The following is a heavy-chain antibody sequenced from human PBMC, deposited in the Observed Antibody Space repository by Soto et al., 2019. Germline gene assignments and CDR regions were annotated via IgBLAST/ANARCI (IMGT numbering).Heavy chain of an antibody. CDR1: GFTFSSYW. CDR2: INSDGSST. CDR3: ARNASGSGSPNWFDP. J-gene: IGHJ5*02. Sequence: EVPLMESGGGLVQPGGSLRLSCAASGFTFSSYWMHWVRQAPGKGLVWVSRINSDGSSTSYADSVKGRFTISRDNAKNTLYLQMNSLRAEDTAVYYCARNASGSGSPNWFDPWGQGTLVTVSS. V-gene: IGHV3-74*01. D-gene: IGHD3-10*01.